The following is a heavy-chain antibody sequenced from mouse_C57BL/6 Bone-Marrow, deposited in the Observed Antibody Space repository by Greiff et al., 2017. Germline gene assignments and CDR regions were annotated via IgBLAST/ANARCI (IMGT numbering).Heavy chain of an antibody. CDR2: INPYNGGT. V-gene: IGHV1-19*01. Sequence: EVQLQQSGPVLVKPGASVKMSCKASGYTFTDYYMNWVKQSHGKSLEWIGVINPYNGGTSYNQKFKGKATLTVDKSSSTASMELNSLTSEDSAVYYCARSLYPPDYWGQGTSVTVSS. CDR1: GYTFTDYY. CDR3: ARSLYPPDY. J-gene: IGHJ4*01. D-gene: IGHD2-3*01.